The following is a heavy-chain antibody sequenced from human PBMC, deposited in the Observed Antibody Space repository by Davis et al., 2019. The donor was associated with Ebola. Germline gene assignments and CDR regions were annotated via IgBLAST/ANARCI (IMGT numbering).Heavy chain of an antibody. V-gene: IGHV3-9*01. CDR2: ISWNSGSI. J-gene: IGHJ4*02. Sequence: PGGSLRLSCAASGFTFDDYAMHWVRQAPGKGLEWVSGISWNSGSIGYADSVKGRFTISRDNAKNSLYLQMNSLRAEDTALYYCAKDRRYSSGGFDYWGQGTLVTVSS. D-gene: IGHD6-19*01. CDR3: AKDRRYSSGGFDY. CDR1: GFTFDDYA.